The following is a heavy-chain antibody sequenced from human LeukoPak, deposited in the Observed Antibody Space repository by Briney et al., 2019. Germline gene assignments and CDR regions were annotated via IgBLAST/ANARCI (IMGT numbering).Heavy chain of an antibody. Sequence: GGSLRLSCAASGFTFDDYAMHWVRQAPGKGLEWVSGISWNSGSIGYADSVKGQFTISRDNAKNSLYLQMNSLRAEDTALYYCAKGYVDIVATRFDYWGQGTLVTVSS. D-gene: IGHD5-12*01. CDR2: ISWNSGSI. CDR3: AKGYVDIVATRFDY. CDR1: GFTFDDYA. J-gene: IGHJ4*02. V-gene: IGHV3-9*01.